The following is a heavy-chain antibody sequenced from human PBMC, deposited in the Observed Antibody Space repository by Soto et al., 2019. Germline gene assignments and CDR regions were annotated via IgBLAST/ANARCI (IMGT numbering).Heavy chain of an antibody. CDR2: ISSNSSYI. Sequence: EVPLVESGGGLVKPGGSLRLSCAASGFTFSSYSMNWVRQAPGKGLEWVSSISSNSSYIYYADSVKGRFTISRDNAKNSLYLEMNSLRAEDTAVYYCASISWPVPAYYYYGMDVWGQGTTVTVSS. CDR1: GFTFSSYS. D-gene: IGHD6-13*01. CDR3: ASISWPVPAYYYYGMDV. V-gene: IGHV3-21*01. J-gene: IGHJ6*02.